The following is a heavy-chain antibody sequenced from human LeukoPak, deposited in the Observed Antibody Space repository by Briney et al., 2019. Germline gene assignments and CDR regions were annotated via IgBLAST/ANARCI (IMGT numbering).Heavy chain of an antibody. Sequence: GGSLRLSRAASGFTFSSYAMSWVRQAPGKGLEWVSAISGSGFTYYADSVKGRFTISRDNSKNTLYLQMNSLRAEDTAVYYCARGLYSSSPWGQGTLVTVSS. CDR2: ISGSGFT. D-gene: IGHD6-6*01. V-gene: IGHV3-23*01. CDR1: GFTFSSYA. J-gene: IGHJ4*02. CDR3: ARGLYSSSP.